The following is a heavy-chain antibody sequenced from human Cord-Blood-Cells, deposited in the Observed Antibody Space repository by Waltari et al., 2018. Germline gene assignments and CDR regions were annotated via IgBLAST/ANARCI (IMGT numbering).Heavy chain of an antibody. D-gene: IGHD2-15*01. CDR1: GGSISSSSYY. J-gene: IGHJ4*02. V-gene: IGHV4-39*01. CDR3: ARSVGRDVVVVAAFDY. CDR2: IYYSGRT. Sequence: QLQLQESGPGLVKPSETLSLPCTVSGGSISSSSYYWGWIRQPPGKGLEWIGSIYYSGRTYYNPSLKSRVTISVDTSKNQFSLKLSSVTAADTAVYYCARSVGRDVVVVAAFDYWGQGTLVTVSS.